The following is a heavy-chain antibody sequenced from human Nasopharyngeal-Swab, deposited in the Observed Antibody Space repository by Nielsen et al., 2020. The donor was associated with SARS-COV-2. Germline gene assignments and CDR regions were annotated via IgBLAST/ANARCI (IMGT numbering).Heavy chain of an antibody. CDR1: GGSFSGYY. V-gene: IGHV4-34*01. D-gene: IGHD3-10*01. J-gene: IGHJ6*02. Sequence: SDTLSLTCAVYGGSFSGYYWSWIRQPPGKGLEWIGEINHSGSTNYNPSLKSRVTISVDTSKNQFSLKLSSVTAADTAVYYCARGRGHYYYGMDVWGQGTTVTVSS. CDR2: INHSGST. CDR3: ARGRGHYYYGMDV.